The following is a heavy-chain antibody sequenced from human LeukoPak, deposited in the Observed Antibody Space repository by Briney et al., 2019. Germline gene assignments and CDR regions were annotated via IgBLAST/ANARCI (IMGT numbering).Heavy chain of an antibody. J-gene: IGHJ4*02. CDR1: GGSISSYY. D-gene: IGHD5-18*01. Sequence: SETLSLTCTVSGGSISSYYWNWIRQPPGKGLEWIGYIYYSGSTNYNPSLESRVTMSVDTSKNRFSLKLSSVTAADTAVYYCARGQHSYGYFNGFDYWGQGTLVTVSS. V-gene: IGHV4-59*01. CDR3: ARGQHSYGYFNGFDY. CDR2: IYYSGST.